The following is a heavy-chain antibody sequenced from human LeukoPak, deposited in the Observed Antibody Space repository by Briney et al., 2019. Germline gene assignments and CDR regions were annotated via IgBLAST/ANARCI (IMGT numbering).Heavy chain of an antibody. Sequence: GGSLRLSCAASGFTVNNNGLSWFRQAPGKGLEWVSDISGTGGSTYYADSVKGRFTVSRDNSKNTLYLQMNSLRAEDTAVYYATGHGSFPYWGQGTLVTVSS. D-gene: IGHD1-1*01. V-gene: IGHV3-23*01. CDR3: TGHGSFPY. J-gene: IGHJ4*02. CDR2: ISGTGGST. CDR1: GFTVNNNG.